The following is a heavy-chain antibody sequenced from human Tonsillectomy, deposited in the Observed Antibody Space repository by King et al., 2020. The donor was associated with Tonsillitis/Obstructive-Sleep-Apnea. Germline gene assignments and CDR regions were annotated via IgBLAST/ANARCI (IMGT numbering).Heavy chain of an antibody. CDR1: GGTFSSYA. Sequence: AQLVQSGAEVKKPGSSVKVSCKASGGTFSSYAISWVRQAPGQGLEWMGRIIPILGIANYAQKFQGRVTITADKSTSTAYMELSSLRSEDTAVYYCARAVAVVTKRPGAFDIWGQGTMVTVSS. V-gene: IGHV1-69*09. J-gene: IGHJ3*02. D-gene: IGHD4-23*01. CDR3: ARAVAVVTKRPGAFDI. CDR2: IIPILGIA.